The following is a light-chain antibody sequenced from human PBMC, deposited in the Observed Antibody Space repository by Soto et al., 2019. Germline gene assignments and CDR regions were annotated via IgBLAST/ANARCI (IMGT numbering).Light chain of an antibody. V-gene: IGKV3-20*01. Sequence: EIVLTQSPGTMSLSPGQRATLSCRASETISRSYFAWYQQTPGQAPRLLIADASSRATGIPDRFSGSGSGTDFSLTISGLEPEDFAVYYCQQFVESPYTFGQGTKLESK. J-gene: IGKJ2*01. CDR2: DAS. CDR1: ETISRSY. CDR3: QQFVESPYT.